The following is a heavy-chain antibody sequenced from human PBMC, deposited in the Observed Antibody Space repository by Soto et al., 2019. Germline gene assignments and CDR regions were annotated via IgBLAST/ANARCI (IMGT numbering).Heavy chain of an antibody. D-gene: IGHD6-13*01. CDR1: GFIFSDYT. Sequence: EVQLVESGGDLVQPGGSLRLSCAASGFIFSDYTMTWVRQAPGRGLEFVSHISSSGGAIFYAESVKGRFTVSRDNAKNSLYLQMNSLRDEDTAVDVCARDHGGSTWFVGVYYFFGLDVWGQGTAVTVSS. V-gene: IGHV3-48*02. J-gene: IGHJ6*02. CDR2: ISSSGGAI. CDR3: ARDHGGSTWFVGVYYFFGLDV.